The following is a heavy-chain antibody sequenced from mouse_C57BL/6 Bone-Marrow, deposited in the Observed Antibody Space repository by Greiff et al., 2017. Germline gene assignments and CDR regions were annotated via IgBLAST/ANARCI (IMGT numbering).Heavy chain of an antibody. J-gene: IGHJ2*01. CDR3: ARLLSDY. V-gene: IGHV5-12*01. CDR1: GFTFSDYY. Sequence: DVKLVESGGGLVQPGGSLKLSCAASGFTFSDYYMYWVRPTPEKRLEWVAYISNGGGSTYYPDTVKGRFTISRDNAKNTLYLQMSRLKSEDTAMYYCARLLSDYWGQGTTLTVSS. CDR2: ISNGGGST.